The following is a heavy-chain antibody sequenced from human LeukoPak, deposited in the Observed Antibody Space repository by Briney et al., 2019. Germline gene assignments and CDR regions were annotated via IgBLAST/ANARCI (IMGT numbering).Heavy chain of an antibody. CDR3: ARDVVARPRWFDP. J-gene: IGHJ5*02. CDR2: ISSSGRNI. V-gene: IGHV3-21*01. CDR1: GFTFSSYS. Sequence: PGGSLRLSCAASGFTFSSYSMNWVRQAPGKGLEWVSSISSSGRNIYYADSVKGRFTISRDNAKNSLFLQMNSLRVEDTAVYYCARDVVARPRWFDPWGQGSLVTVSS. D-gene: IGHD6-6*01.